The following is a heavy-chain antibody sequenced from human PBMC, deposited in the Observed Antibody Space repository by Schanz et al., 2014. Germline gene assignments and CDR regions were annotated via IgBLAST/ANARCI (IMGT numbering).Heavy chain of an antibody. CDR1: GGTFSSYT. Sequence: QLQLVQSGAEVKKPGSSVKVSCKLSGGTFSSYTISWMRQAPGQGLEWMGKIIPVLNIATYAQRFQGRVTMTTDTSTSTAYMELRSLRSDDTAHYYCVRVPSRDVSFDLWGRGTLVTVSS. J-gene: IGHJ2*01. CDR2: IIPVLNIA. CDR3: VRVPSRDVSFDL. D-gene: IGHD3-16*01. V-gene: IGHV1-69*02.